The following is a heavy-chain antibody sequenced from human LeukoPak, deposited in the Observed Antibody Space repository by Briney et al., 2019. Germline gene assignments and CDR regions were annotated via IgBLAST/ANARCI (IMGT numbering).Heavy chain of an antibody. CDR1: GGTFSSYA. CDR3: ARDPGRIAVANNWFDP. D-gene: IGHD6-19*01. J-gene: IGHJ5*02. CDR2: IIPIFGTA. Sequence: GSSVKVSCKASGGTFSSYAISWVRQAPGQGLEWMGGIIPIFGTANYAQKFQGRVTITADESTSTAYMELSSLRSEDTDVYYCARDPGRIAVANNWFDPWGQGTLVTVSS. V-gene: IGHV1-69*01.